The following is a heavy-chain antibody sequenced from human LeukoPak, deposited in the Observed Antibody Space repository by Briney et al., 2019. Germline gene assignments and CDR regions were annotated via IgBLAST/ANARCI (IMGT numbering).Heavy chain of an antibody. D-gene: IGHD6-6*01. CDR1: GFTFGSYW. CDR3: ASAGGDSRSPLPFYY. CDR2: IKQDGSEK. J-gene: IGHJ4*02. V-gene: IGHV3-7*03. Sequence: PGGSLRLSCAASGFTFGSYWMSWVRQAPGKGLERVANIKQDGSEKYYVDSVKGRFTISRDNAENSLSLQMNSLRAEDTAVYYCASAGGDSRSPLPFYYWGQGTLVTVSS.